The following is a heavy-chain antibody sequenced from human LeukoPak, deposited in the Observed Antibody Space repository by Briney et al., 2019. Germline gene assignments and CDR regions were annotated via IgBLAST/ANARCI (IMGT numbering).Heavy chain of an antibody. J-gene: IGHJ6*03. CDR3: ARGTQLPPIPYYYYYYMDV. V-gene: IGHV1-18*01. CDR2: ISAYNGNT. D-gene: IGHD2-2*01. Sequence: GASVKVSCKASGYTFTSYGISWVRQAPGQGLEWMGWISAYNGNTNYAQKLQGRVTMTTDTSTSTAYMELSSLRSEDTAVYYCARGTQLPPIPYYYYYYMDVWGKGTTVTVSS. CDR1: GYTFTSYG.